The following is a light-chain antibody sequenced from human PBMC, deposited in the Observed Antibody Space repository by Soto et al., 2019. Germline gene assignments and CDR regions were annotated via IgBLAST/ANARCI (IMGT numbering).Light chain of an antibody. J-gene: IGLJ2*01. Sequence: ALTQPASVSGSPGQSITISCTGTRSDIGSYNFVSWYQQHPGEVPKLILYDVNVRPSGVSNRFSGSKSGNTASLTISGLQAEDEADYYCTSWTTSTTMIFGGGTKVTVL. CDR3: TSWTTSTTMI. V-gene: IGLV2-14*03. CDR2: DVN. CDR1: RSDIGSYNF.